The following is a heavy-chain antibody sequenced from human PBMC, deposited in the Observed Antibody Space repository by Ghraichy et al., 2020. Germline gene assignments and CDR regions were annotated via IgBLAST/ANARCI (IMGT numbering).Heavy chain of an antibody. J-gene: IGHJ3*02. CDR1: GFTFSNYE. V-gene: IGHV3-48*03. CDR2: ISSSGSTM. Sequence: GESQNISCAASGFTFSNYEMNWVRQAPGKGLEWVSYISSSGSTMYYADSVKGRFTISRDNAKNSVYLQMNSLRAEDTAVYYCARPLGYSSGWYAFDIWGQGTMVTVSS. CDR3: ARPLGYSSGWYAFDI. D-gene: IGHD6-19*01.